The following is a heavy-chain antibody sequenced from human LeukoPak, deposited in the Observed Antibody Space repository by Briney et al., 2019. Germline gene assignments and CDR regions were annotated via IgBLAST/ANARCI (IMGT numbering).Heavy chain of an antibody. CDR3: ARTSPLGYCSSTSCPGDY. D-gene: IGHD2-2*01. CDR1: GFTFSSYS. V-gene: IGHV3-21*01. Sequence: GGSLRLSCAASGFTFSSYSMNWVRQAPGKGLEWVSSISSSSSYIYYADSVKGRFTISRDNAKSSLYLQMNSLRAEDTAVYYCARTSPLGYCSSTSCPGDYWGQGTLVTVSS. J-gene: IGHJ4*02. CDR2: ISSSSSYI.